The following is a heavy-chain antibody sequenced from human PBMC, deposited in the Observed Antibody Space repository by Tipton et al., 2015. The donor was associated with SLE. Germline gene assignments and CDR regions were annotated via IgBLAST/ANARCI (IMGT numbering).Heavy chain of an antibody. J-gene: IGHJ4*02. CDR1: GGSISSYY. V-gene: IGHV4-4*08. CDR2: IYTSGST. CDR3: ARSMRVGSEDY. Sequence: TLSLTCTVSGGSISSYYWSWIRQPPGEGLEWIGYIYTSGSTNYNPSLKSRVTISVDTSKNQFSLKLSSVTAADTAVYYCARSMRVGSEDYWGQGTLVTVSS. D-gene: IGHD6-19*01.